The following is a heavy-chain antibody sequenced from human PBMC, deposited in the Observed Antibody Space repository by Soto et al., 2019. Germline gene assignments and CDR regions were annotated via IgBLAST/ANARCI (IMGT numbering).Heavy chain of an antibody. CDR2: IHSTGST. J-gene: IGHJ4*02. D-gene: IGHD3-16*01. V-gene: IGHV4-59*08. Sequence: SETLSLTCTVSGGSISNYYWSWIRQPPGNGLEWIGYIHSTGSTNYNPSLRSRVIMSVDTSKKQVSLNLNSVTAADTAVYYCASLSDLTSSQYSYYSWGKGTLVPVSS. CDR1: GGSISNYY. CDR3: ASLSDLTSSQYSYYS.